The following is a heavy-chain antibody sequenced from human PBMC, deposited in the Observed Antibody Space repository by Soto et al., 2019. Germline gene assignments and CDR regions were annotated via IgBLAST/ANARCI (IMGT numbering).Heavy chain of an antibody. Sequence: ASVKVSCKASGGTFSTSSINWVRQAPGQRPEWMGNILPIFRTANYAQKFQGRVTITADESTSIVYMELTSLSSDDTALYYCARSYYYDSSGYSHFDFWGLGTLVTVSS. J-gene: IGHJ4*02. CDR3: ARSYYYDSSGYSHFDF. D-gene: IGHD3-22*01. CDR1: GGTFSTSS. V-gene: IGHV1-69*13. CDR2: ILPIFRTA.